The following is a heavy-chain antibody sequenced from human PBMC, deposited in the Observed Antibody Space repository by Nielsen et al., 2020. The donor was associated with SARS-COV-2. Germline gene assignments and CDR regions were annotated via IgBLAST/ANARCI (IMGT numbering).Heavy chain of an antibody. CDR1: GFTVSSNY. Sequence: GGSLRLSCAASGFTVSSNYMSWVRQAPGKGLEWVSVIYSGGSTYYADSVKGRVTISRDNSRNTLYLQMNSLRAEDTAVYYCAKQREYDYWGQGTLVTVSS. CDR3: AKQREYDY. CDR2: IYSGGST. D-gene: IGHD2/OR15-2a*01. V-gene: IGHV3-53*01. J-gene: IGHJ4*02.